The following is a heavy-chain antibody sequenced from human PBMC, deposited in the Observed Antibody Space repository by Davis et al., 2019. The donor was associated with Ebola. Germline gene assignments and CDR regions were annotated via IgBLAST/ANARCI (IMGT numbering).Heavy chain of an antibody. Sequence: PGGSLRLSSAASGFTFSSYSMNWVRQAPGKGLEWVANMNQDGSAKNYVDSVKGRFTISRDNAENSLYLQMNSLRVEDTAVYYCVREQTGLDVWGKGTTVTVSS. CDR3: VREQTGLDV. J-gene: IGHJ6*04. CDR2: MNQDGSAK. CDR1: GFTFSSYS. D-gene: IGHD3-10*01. V-gene: IGHV3-7*03.